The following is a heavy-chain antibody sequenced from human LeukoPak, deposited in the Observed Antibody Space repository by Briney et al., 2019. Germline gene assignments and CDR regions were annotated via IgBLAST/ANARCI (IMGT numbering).Heavy chain of an antibody. CDR1: GFTFSSYS. CDR2: ISSSSSYI. J-gene: IGHJ6*03. CDR3: ARVRRVAAGRRLSYMDV. D-gene: IGHD6-13*01. Sequence: GGSLRLSCAASGFTFSSYSMNWVRQAPGKGLEWVSSISSSSSYIYYADSVKGRFTISRDNAKNSLYLQMNSLRAEDTAVYYCARVRRVAAGRRLSYMDVWGKGTTVTISS. V-gene: IGHV3-21*04.